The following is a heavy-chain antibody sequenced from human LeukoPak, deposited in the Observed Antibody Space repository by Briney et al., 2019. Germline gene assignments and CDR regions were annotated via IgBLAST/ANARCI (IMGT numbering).Heavy chain of an antibody. Sequence: GGSLRLSCAASGFTFSSYAMNWVRQAPGKGLEWVSGISGSGGSTYYADSVKGRFTISRDNSKNTLYLQMNGLRAEDTAVYYCTTITMVRGVTSYYFDYWGQGTLVTVSS. CDR2: ISGSGGST. CDR1: GFTFSSYA. V-gene: IGHV3-23*01. D-gene: IGHD3-10*01. J-gene: IGHJ4*02. CDR3: TTITMVRGVTSYYFDY.